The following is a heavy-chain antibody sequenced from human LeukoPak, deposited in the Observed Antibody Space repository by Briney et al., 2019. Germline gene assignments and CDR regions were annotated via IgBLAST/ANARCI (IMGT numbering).Heavy chain of an antibody. CDR1: GFTFSSYA. D-gene: IGHD3-10*02. J-gene: IGHJ5*02. CDR2: ISYDGSNK. V-gene: IGHV3-30*04. CDR3: AKGFTYVSP. Sequence: GGSLRLSCAASGFTFSSYAMHWVRQAPGKGLEWVAVISYDGSNKYYADSVKGRFTISRDNSKNTLYLQLNSLTAEDTAVYYCAKGFTYVSPWGQGSLVTVSS.